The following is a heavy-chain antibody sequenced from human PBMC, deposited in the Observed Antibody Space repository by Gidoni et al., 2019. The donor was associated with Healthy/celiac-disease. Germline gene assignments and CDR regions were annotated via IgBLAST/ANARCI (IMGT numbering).Heavy chain of an antibody. J-gene: IGHJ6*02. D-gene: IGHD3-22*01. CDR2: IWYDGSNK. Sequence: QVQLVESGGGVVQPGRSLRLSCAASGFTFSSYGMHWVRQAPGKGLEWVAVIWYDGSNKYYADSVKGRFTISRDNSKNTLYLQMNSLRAEDTAVYYCAGYYYDSSGYYRDYYYGMDVWGQGTTVTVSS. V-gene: IGHV3-33*01. CDR1: GFTFSSYG. CDR3: AGYYYDSSGYYRDYYYGMDV.